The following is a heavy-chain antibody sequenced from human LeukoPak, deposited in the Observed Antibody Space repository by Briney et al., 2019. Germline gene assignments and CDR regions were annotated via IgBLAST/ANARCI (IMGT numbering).Heavy chain of an antibody. J-gene: IGHJ3*02. V-gene: IGHV7-4-1*02. CDR3: ARERTTLDAFDI. CDR2: INTNTGNP. Sequence: ASVKVSCKASGYTFTSYAMHWVRQAPGQGLEWMGWINTNTGNPTYGQGVRGQFVFSSDASVSTAYLQISSLKADDTAVYYCARERTTLDAFDIWGQGTRVTVSS. CDR1: GYTFTSYA. D-gene: IGHD2-15*01.